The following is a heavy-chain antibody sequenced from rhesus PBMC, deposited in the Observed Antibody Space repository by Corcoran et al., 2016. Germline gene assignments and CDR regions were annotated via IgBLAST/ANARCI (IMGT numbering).Heavy chain of an antibody. CDR1: GYSISSGYG. Sequence: QVQLQESGPGLVKPSETLSLTCAVSGYSISSGYGWSWIRQPPGKGLEWIGYIGASSGSNNYNPSLKSRVTISKDTSKNQFSLKLSSVTAADTAVYYCAREWGFDYWGQGVLVTVSS. CDR2: IGASSGSN. J-gene: IGHJ4*01. D-gene: IGHD7-45*01. V-gene: IGHV4-127*01. CDR3: AREWGFDY.